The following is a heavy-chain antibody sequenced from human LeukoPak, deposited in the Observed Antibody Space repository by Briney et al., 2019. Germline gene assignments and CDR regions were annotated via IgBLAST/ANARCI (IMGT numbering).Heavy chain of an antibody. J-gene: IGHJ5*02. Sequence: ASVKVSCKASGYTFTGYYMHWVRQAPGQGLEWMGWSNPNSGGTNYAQKFQGRVTMTRDTSISTAYMELSRLRSADTAVYYCARWYYDFWSGHENNWFDPWGQGTLVTVSS. CDR2: SNPNSGGT. D-gene: IGHD3-3*01. CDR1: GYTFTGYY. CDR3: ARWYYDFWSGHENNWFDP. V-gene: IGHV1-2*02.